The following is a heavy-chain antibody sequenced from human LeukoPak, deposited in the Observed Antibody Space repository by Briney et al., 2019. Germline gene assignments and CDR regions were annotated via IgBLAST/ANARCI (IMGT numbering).Heavy chain of an antibody. J-gene: IGHJ4*02. CDR3: AREPYDSSGYFGY. Sequence: SQTLSLTCAVSGGSISSGGYSWSWIRQPPGTGLEWIGYIYHSGSTYYNPSLKSRVTISVDRSKNQFSLKLSSVTAADTAVYYCAREPYDSSGYFGYWGQGTLVTVSS. CDR2: IYHSGST. CDR1: GGSISSGGYS. V-gene: IGHV4-30-2*01. D-gene: IGHD3-22*01.